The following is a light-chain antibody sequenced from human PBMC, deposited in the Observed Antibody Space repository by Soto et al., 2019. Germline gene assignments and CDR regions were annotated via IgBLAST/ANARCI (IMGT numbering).Light chain of an antibody. J-gene: IGKJ1*01. CDR3: QQTYCIPLT. Sequence: DIQMTQSPSSLSASVGDRVTITCRASQNIRNYLVWYQQKADKAPNLLIYAASSLQSGVPSRFSGSGSGTSFTLTISSLQPEDFATYYGQQTYCIPLTFGQGTHVYI. V-gene: IGKV1-39*01. CDR1: QNIRNY. CDR2: AAS.